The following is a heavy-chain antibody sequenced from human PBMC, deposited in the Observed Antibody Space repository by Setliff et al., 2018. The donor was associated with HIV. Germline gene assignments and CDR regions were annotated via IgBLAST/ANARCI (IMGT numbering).Heavy chain of an antibody. D-gene: IGHD6-19*01. Sequence: GGSLRLSCASSGFTFSSYAMNWVRQAPGKGLEWVSAITVGGDHTYYADSVKGRFTIPRDNSRNAVYLQMNSLRADDTAVYYCAKEGSTAVAGYADYFQDWGQGTLVTVSS. CDR3: AKEGSTAVAGYADYFQD. V-gene: IGHV3-23*01. CDR1: GFTFSSYA. CDR2: ITVGGDHT. J-gene: IGHJ1*01.